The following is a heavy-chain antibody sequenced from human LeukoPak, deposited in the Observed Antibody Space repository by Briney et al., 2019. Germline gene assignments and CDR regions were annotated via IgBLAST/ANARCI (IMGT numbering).Heavy chain of an antibody. V-gene: IGHV3-15*01. CDR3: ANYYYTEGYHCYFHY. Sequence: GESLRLSCAASGFTFSHAWMSWVRQAPGQGLEWIAHIKNKADGGTTDYAAPMKGRFTISRDDSKDTLYLQLNSLKIEDTAMYYCANYYYTEGYHCYFHYWGQGTLVTVSS. CDR1: GFTFSHAW. J-gene: IGHJ4*02. D-gene: IGHD3-3*01. CDR2: IKNKADGGTT.